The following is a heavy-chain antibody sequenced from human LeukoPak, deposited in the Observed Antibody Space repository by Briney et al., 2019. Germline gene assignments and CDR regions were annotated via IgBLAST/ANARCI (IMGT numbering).Heavy chain of an antibody. V-gene: IGHV4-30-4*01. Sequence: SETLSLTCTVSGGSISSADYSWSWIRQPPGKGLGWIGYIYYSGSTYYNPSLKSRVTISVDTSKNQFSLRLSSVTAADTAVYYCARAKSQRGYTYGPHTYFDYWGQGTLVTVSS. J-gene: IGHJ4*02. CDR1: GGSISSADYS. D-gene: IGHD5-18*01. CDR3: ARAKSQRGYTYGPHTYFDY. CDR2: IYYSGST.